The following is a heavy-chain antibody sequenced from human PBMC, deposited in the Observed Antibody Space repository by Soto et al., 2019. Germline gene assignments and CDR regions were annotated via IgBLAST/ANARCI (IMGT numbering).Heavy chain of an antibody. V-gene: IGHV3-33*01. J-gene: IGHJ4*02. CDR2: IWYDGSNK. D-gene: IGHD6-6*01. CDR1: GFTFSSYG. Sequence: PGGSLRLSCAASGFTFSSYGMHWVRQAPGKGLEWVAVIWYDGSNKYYADSVKGRFTISRDNSKNTLYLQMNSLRAEDTAVYYCARELQYSSSPYFDYWGQGTLVTVS. CDR3: ARELQYSSSPYFDY.